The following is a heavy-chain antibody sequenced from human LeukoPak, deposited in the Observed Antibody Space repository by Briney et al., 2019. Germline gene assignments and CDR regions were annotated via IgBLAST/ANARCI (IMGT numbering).Heavy chain of an antibody. CDR2: IYHSGST. CDR1: GVSISSYY. CDR3: ARGDWNDPTRFDY. Sequence: PSETLSLTCTVSGVSISSYYWSWIRQPPGKGLEWIGYIYHSGSTYYNPSLKSRVTISVDRSKNQFSLKLSSVTAADTAVYYCARGDWNDPTRFDYWGQGTLVTVSS. V-gene: IGHV4-59*12. J-gene: IGHJ4*02. D-gene: IGHD1-1*01.